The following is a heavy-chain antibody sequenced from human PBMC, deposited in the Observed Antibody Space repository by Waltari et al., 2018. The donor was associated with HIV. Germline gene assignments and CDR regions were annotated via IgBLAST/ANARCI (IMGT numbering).Heavy chain of an antibody. J-gene: IGHJ3*02. CDR1: GFTFSSYS. CDR2: ISSSSSYI. D-gene: IGHD6-19*01. Sequence: EVQLVESGGGLVKPGGSLRLSCAASGFTFSSYSMNWVRQAPGKGLEWVSSISSSSSYIYYADSVKGRFTISRDNAKNSLYLQMNSLRAEDTAVYYCARDGEQWLVGDAFDIWGQGTMVTVSS. V-gene: IGHV3-21*01. CDR3: ARDGEQWLVGDAFDI.